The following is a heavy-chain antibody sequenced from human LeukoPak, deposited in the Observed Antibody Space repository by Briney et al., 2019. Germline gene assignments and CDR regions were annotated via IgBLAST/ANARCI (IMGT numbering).Heavy chain of an antibody. CDR1: GFTFSSYA. CDR3: AKKTWVVVPAAAAILNY. D-gene: IGHD2-2*01. Sequence: PGGSLRLSCAASGFTFSSYAMSWVRQAPGKGLEWVSAISGSGGSTYYADSVKGRFTISRDNSKNTLYLQMNSLRAEDTAVYYCAKKTWVVVPAAAAILNYWGQGTLVTVSS. J-gene: IGHJ4*02. V-gene: IGHV3-23*01. CDR2: ISGSGGST.